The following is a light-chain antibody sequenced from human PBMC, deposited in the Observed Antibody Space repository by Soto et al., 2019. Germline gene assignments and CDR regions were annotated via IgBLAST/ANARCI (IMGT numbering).Light chain of an antibody. Sequence: QSVLTQPASVSGSPGQSITVSCTGTSNDVGVYNYVSWYQQHPGTASKLMIYDVSNRPSGVSNRFSGSKSGNTASLTISGLQAEDEADYYCTSYTSSRTYVFGTGTKVTVL. V-gene: IGLV2-14*03. J-gene: IGLJ1*01. CDR2: DVS. CDR3: TSYTSSRTYV. CDR1: SNDVGVYNY.